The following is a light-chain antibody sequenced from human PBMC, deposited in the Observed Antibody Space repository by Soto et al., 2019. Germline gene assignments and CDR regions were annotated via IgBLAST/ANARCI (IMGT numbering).Light chain of an antibody. CDR1: SSDIGAYNY. V-gene: IGLV2-14*01. Sequence: QSALTQPASVSGSPGQSITISCTGTSSDIGAYNYVSWYQQYPGKAPKLMIYEVSHRPSGISNRFSGSKSGNTASLTISGLQAEDEADFYCSSYTTRSTLVFGGGTKLT. J-gene: IGLJ3*02. CDR2: EVS. CDR3: SSYTTRSTLV.